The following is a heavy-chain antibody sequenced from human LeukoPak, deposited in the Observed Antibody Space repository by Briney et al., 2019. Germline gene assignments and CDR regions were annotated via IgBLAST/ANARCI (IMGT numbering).Heavy chain of an antibody. V-gene: IGHV4-34*08. D-gene: IGHD1-26*01. Sequence: GSLRLSCAASGFTVSSDYMSWVRQAPGKGLEWIGEINHSGSTNYNPSLKSRVTISVDTSKNQFSLKLSSVTAADTAVYYCATLSGASGEGYNWFDPWGQGTLVTVSS. CDR1: GFTVSSDY. CDR2: INHSGST. CDR3: ATLSGASGEGYNWFDP. J-gene: IGHJ5*02.